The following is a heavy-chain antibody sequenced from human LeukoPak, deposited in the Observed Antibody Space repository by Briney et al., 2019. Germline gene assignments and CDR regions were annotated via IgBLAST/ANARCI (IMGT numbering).Heavy chain of an antibody. CDR3: ARPPRNIRPSVGYFQH. J-gene: IGHJ1*01. CDR1: GGSFSGYY. V-gene: IGHV4-34*01. D-gene: IGHD1-14*01. CDR2: INHSGST. Sequence: SETLSLTCAVYGGSFSGYYWSWIRQPPGKGLEWIVEINHSGSTNYNPSLKSRVTISVDTSKNQFSLKLSSVTAADTAVYYCARPPRNIRPSVGYFQHWGQGTLVTVSS.